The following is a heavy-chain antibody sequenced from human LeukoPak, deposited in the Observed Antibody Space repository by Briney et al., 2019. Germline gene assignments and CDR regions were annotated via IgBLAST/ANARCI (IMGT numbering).Heavy chain of an antibody. D-gene: IGHD6-13*01. CDR2: IYPSGST. CDR3: ARSSRFSSSWYYFDY. J-gene: IGHJ4*02. V-gene: IGHV4-61*02. CDR1: GGSISSGSFC. Sequence: SETLSLTCSVSGGSISSGSFCWNWIRQPAGKGLEWTGRIYPSGSTNYNPSLKSRVTMSVDTSKNQFSLKLSSVTAADTAVYYCARSSRFSSSWYYFDYWGQGTLVTVSS.